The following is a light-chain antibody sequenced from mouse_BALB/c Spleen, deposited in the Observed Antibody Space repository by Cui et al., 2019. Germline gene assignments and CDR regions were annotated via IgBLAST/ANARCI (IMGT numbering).Light chain of an antibody. Sequence: QIVLTKSPAIMSASLGEEITLTCSASSSVSYTHCYQQKSGTSPKLLIYSPSNPASGVPSRFSGSGSGTFFSLTISRVEAEYAADYYCHQWSSYPWTFGGGTKLEIK. CDR3: HQWSSYPWT. J-gene: IGKJ1*01. CDR1: SSVSY. V-gene: IGKV4-80*01. CDR2: SPS.